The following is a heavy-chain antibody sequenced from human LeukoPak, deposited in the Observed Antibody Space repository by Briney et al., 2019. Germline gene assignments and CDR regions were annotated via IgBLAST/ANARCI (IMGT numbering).Heavy chain of an antibody. V-gene: IGHV4-34*01. J-gene: IGHJ4*02. CDR2: INHSGST. CDR1: GGSISSYY. Sequence: SETLSLTCTVSGGSISSYYWSWIRQPPGKGLEWIGEINHSGSTNYNPSLKSRVTISVDTSKNQFSLKLSSVTAADTAVYYCARVYEYGDYFDYWGQGTLVTVSS. CDR3: ARVYEYGDYFDY. D-gene: IGHD5/OR15-5a*01.